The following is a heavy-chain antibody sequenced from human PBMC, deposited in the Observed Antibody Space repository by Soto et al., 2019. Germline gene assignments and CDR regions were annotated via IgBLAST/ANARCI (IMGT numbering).Heavy chain of an antibody. V-gene: IGHV6-1*01. CDR3: ARDLIVVVVAALNYYYYGMDV. Sequence: SQTLPLTCAISGDSVSSNSAAWNWIRQSPSRGLEWLGRTYYRSKWYNDYAVSVKSRITINPDTAKNQFSLQLNSVTPEDTAVYYCARDLIVVVVAALNYYYYGMDVWGHGTTVTVSS. D-gene: IGHD2-15*01. CDR2: TYYRSKWYN. J-gene: IGHJ6*02. CDR1: GDSVSSNSAA.